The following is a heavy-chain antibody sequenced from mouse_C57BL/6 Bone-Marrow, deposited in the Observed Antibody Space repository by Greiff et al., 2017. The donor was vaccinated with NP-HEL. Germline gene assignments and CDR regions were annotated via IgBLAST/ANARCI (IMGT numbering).Heavy chain of an antibody. CDR3: AREYYGSSPWYFDV. V-gene: IGHV3-5*01. CDR2: IYYSGPI. CDR1: GISITTGNYR. J-gene: IGHJ1*03. D-gene: IGHD1-1*01. Sequence: EVKLMESGPGLVKPSQTVFLTCTVTGISITTGNYRWSWIRQFPGNKLEWIGYIYYSGPITFNPSLTSRTTITRDTPKNQFFLEMNSLTAEDTATYYCAREYYGSSPWYFDVWGTGTTVTVSS.